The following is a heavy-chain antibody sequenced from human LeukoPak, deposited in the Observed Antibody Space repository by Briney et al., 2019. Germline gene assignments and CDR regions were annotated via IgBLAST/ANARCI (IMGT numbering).Heavy chain of an antibody. J-gene: IGHJ4*02. CDR1: GFSFSNYG. V-gene: IGHV3-23*01. CDR2: ISGRGAVT. D-gene: IGHD1-26*01. Sequence: PGGSLRLSCAASGFSFSNYGMSWVRQAPGKGLEWVSAISGRGAVTYYADSVKGRFTISRDNSKNTVYLQMNSLRAEDTAVYYCAKDRVGATLYFDYWGQGTLVTVSS. CDR3: AKDRVGATLYFDY.